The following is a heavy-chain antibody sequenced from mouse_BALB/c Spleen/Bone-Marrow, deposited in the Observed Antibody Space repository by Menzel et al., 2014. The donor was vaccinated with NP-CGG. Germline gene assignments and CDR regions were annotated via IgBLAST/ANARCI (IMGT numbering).Heavy chain of an antibody. J-gene: IGHJ3*01. V-gene: IGHV14-3*02. CDR3: AGLRLRFEFAY. CDR1: GFNIKDTY. CDR2: IDPANGNT. Sequence: EVQLQQSGAELVKPGASVKLSCTASGFNIKDTYMHWVKQRPEQGLEWIGRIDPANGNTKYDPKFQGKATITADTSSNTAYLQLSSLTSEDTAVYYCAGLRLRFEFAYWGQGTLVTVSA. D-gene: IGHD2-4*01.